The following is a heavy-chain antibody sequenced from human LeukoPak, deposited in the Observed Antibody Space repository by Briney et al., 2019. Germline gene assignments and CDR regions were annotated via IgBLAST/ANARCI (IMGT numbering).Heavy chain of an antibody. CDR3: AGVSTMIVVDAFDI. V-gene: IGHV3-53*01. J-gene: IGHJ3*02. Sequence: GGSLRLSCAASGFTVSSNYMSWVHQAPGKGLEWVSVIYSGGSTYYADSVKGRFTISRDNSKNTLYLQMNSLRAEDTAVYYCAGVSTMIVVDAFDIWGQGTMVTVSS. CDR2: IYSGGST. CDR1: GFTVSSNY. D-gene: IGHD3-22*01.